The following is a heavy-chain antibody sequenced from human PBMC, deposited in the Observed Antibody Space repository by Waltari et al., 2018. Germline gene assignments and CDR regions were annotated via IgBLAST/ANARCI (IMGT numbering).Heavy chain of an antibody. D-gene: IGHD3-22*01. Sequence: EVQLVESGGGLVQPGGSLRLSCAASGFTFSSYWMSWVRQAPGKGLEWVANIKQDGSEKYYVDSLKGRFTISRDNANNSLYLQMNSLRAEDTAVYYCARDSGYYDSSGYYFPWGQGTLVTVSS. V-gene: IGHV3-7*03. CDR2: IKQDGSEK. CDR3: ARDSGYYDSSGYYFP. CDR1: GFTFSSYW. J-gene: IGHJ4*02.